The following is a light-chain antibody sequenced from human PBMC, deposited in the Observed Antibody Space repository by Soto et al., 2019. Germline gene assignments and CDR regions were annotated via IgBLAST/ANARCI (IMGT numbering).Light chain of an antibody. CDR2: GAS. CDR3: QQGHNWPLT. CDR1: QSINSE. J-gene: IGKJ2*01. V-gene: IGKV3-15*01. Sequence: EIVMTQSPATLSLAPGERAALYCMASQSINSELAWYQQKPGQPPRLLIYGASTMATGVPARFTGSESGSEFTLTISGLQSEDFAVYYCQQGHNWPLTFGQGTRMEI.